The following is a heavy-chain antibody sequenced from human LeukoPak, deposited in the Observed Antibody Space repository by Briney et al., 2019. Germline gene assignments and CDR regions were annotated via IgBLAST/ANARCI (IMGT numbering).Heavy chain of an antibody. V-gene: IGHV3-53*01. CDR1: EFSFSSYV. CDR2: IYSSGST. CDR3: ARGAGYNYPYYFDY. D-gene: IGHD5-24*01. J-gene: IGHJ4*02. Sequence: GGSLRLSCAASEFSFSSYVMSWVRQAPGKGLEWVSVIYSSGSTSYADSVKGRFAISRDSSKNTVYLQMNSLRAEDTAVYYCARGAGYNYPYYFDYWGQGTLVTVSS.